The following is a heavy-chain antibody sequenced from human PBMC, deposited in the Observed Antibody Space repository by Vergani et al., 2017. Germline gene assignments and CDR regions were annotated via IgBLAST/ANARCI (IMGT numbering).Heavy chain of an antibody. J-gene: IGHJ6*02. CDR3: ARHRGSCGCFPSSYFFGMHV. V-gene: IGHV4-38-2*01. CDR1: DSSMRTNHY. Sequence: QVQLQESGPGLVKPSETLTLTCDVSDSSMRTNHYWGMLRQSAGKGLEWSGCNHHSGDNYYNSFLKSPVSISIVSSSKLSLSLTSVTAADTAVYYCARHRGSCGCFPSSYFFGMHVCVHETAVTVPS. CDR2: NHHSGDN. D-gene: IGHD3-10*01.